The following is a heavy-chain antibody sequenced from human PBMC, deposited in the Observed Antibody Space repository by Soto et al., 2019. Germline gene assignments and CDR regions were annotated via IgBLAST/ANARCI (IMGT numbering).Heavy chain of an antibody. CDR1: GGTFSSYA. J-gene: IGHJ6*02. D-gene: IGHD3-22*01. CDR3: ARASDNYDSSGYYYAPMDV. Sequence: ASVKVSCKASGGTFSSYAISWVRQAPGQGLEWMGGIIPIFGTANYAQKFQGRVTITADESTSTAYMELSSLRSEDTAVYYCARASDNYDSSGYYYAPMDVWGQGTTVTVSS. V-gene: IGHV1-69*13. CDR2: IIPIFGTA.